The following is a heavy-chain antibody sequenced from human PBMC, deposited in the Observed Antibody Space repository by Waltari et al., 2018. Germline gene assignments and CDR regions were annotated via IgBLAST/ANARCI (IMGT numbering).Heavy chain of an antibody. J-gene: IGHJ5*01. CDR1: NGSLNNHY. D-gene: IGHD2-2*01. CDR2: INQITGDT. Sequence: QVHLQESGPGLVKPSETLSPTCTVSNGSLNNHYWRWIRQPPGKRMEWIGWINQITGDTNYNPSLESRVIISSDISKNQFSLKLTSVTAADTAIYYCAREGSLYSSTGGWIGPWGQGMLVTVSS. V-gene: IGHV4-59*11. CDR3: AREGSLYSSTGGWIGP.